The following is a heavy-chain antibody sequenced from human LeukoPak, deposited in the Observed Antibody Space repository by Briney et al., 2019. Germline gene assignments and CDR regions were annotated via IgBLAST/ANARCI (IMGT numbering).Heavy chain of an antibody. V-gene: IGHV3-23*01. D-gene: IGHD3-3*01. Sequence: PGASLRLSCAASGFTFSSHAMSWVRQAPGKGLEWVSAISGSGGSTYYADSVKGRFTISRDNSKNTLYLQMNSLRAEDTAVYYCAKGSSGLLYDYYYGMDVWGQGTTVTVSS. CDR2: ISGSGGST. CDR1: GFTFSSHA. J-gene: IGHJ6*02. CDR3: AKGSSGLLYDYYYGMDV.